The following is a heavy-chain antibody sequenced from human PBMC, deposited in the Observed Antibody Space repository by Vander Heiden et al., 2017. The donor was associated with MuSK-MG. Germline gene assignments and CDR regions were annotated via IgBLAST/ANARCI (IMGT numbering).Heavy chain of an antibody. Sequence: VQPVPSGSELNTPVASVKVSCKAPGYTFTSYAMNWVRQATGQGLGGMEWINTNTGNPTYARGFTGRFVFSLDTSVSTAYLQISSLKAEDTAVYYCARDVGWELLGNDAFDIWGQGTMVTVSS. CDR3: ARDVGWELLGNDAFDI. D-gene: IGHD1-26*01. V-gene: IGHV7-4-1*02. J-gene: IGHJ3*02. CDR1: GYTFTSYA. CDR2: INTNTGNP.